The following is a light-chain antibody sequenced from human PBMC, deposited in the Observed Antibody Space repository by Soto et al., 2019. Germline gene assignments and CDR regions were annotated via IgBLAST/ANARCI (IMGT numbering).Light chain of an antibody. Sequence: EIVLTQSPATLSLSPGERATLSCRASQSVSSYLAWYQQKPGQAPRLLIYDASNRATGIPARFSGSGSGTDFTFTISSLEPEDFAVYYCQQRSNWPATFGQGTKGDIK. CDR2: DAS. CDR3: QQRSNWPAT. J-gene: IGKJ1*01. V-gene: IGKV3-11*01. CDR1: QSVSSY.